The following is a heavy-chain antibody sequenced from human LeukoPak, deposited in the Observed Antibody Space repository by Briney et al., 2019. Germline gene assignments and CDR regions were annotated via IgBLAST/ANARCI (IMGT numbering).Heavy chain of an antibody. V-gene: IGHV6-1*01. CDR3: ARERDCSSTSCYEWWYYGMDV. CDR1: GDSVSSNSAA. J-gene: IGHJ6*02. CDR2: TYYRSKWYN. Sequence: SQTLSLTCATSGDSVSSNSAAWNWIRQSPSRGLEWLGRTYYRSKWYNDYAVSVKSRITINPNTSKNQFSLQLNSVTPEDTAVYYCARERDCSSTSCYEWWYYGMDVWGQGTTVTVSS. D-gene: IGHD2-2*01.